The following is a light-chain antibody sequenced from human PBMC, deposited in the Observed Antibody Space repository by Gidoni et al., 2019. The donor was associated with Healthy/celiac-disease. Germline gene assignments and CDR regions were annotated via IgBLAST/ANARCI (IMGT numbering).Light chain of an antibody. V-gene: IGKV1-5*03. CDR1: QSISSW. Sequence: DIQMTQSPSTLSASVGDRVTITCRASQSISSWLAWYQQKPGKAPNLLTYKASSLESGDPSRFRGSGSGTEFTITISSQQPDDFATYYCQQDNSYSRTFGQGTKVEIK. J-gene: IGKJ1*01. CDR2: KAS. CDR3: QQDNSYSRT.